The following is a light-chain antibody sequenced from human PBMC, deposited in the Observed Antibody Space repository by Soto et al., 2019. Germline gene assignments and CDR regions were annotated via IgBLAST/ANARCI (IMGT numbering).Light chain of an antibody. V-gene: IGKV3-15*01. Sequence: EIGMTQSPATLSVSPGERATLSCRASQSVSSNLAWYQQKPGQAPRLLIYGASTRATGIPARFSGSGSGTEFTLTISSLQSEDFAVYYCQQYNKVPAFGQGTKVEIK. CDR1: QSVSSN. CDR2: GAS. CDR3: QQYNKVPA. J-gene: IGKJ1*01.